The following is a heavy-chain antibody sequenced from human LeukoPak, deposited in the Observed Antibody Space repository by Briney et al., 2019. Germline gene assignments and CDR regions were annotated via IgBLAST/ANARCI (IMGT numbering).Heavy chain of an antibody. D-gene: IGHD5-18*01. Sequence: ASVKVSCKASGYTFTGYYMHWVRQAPGQGLEWMGWINPNSGGTNYAQKSQGRVTMTRDTSISTAYMELSRLRSDDTAVYYCAREERWSLYYFDYWGQGTLVTVSS. V-gene: IGHV1-2*02. CDR1: GYTFTGYY. CDR3: AREERWSLYYFDY. CDR2: INPNSGGT. J-gene: IGHJ4*02.